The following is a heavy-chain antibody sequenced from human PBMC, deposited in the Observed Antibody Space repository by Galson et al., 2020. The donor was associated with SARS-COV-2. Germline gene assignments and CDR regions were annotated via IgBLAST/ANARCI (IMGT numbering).Heavy chain of an antibody. J-gene: IGHJ4*02. CDR1: GGSFSGYY. CDR2: INHSGST. CDR3: ARVPLGGGPSEFDY. D-gene: IGHD3-16*01. Sequence: SETLSLTCAVYGGSFSGYYWSWIRQPPGKGLEWIGEINHSGSTNYNPSLKSRVTISVDTSKNQFSLKLSSVTAADTAVYYCARVPLGGGPSEFDYWGQGTLVTVSS. V-gene: IGHV4-34*01.